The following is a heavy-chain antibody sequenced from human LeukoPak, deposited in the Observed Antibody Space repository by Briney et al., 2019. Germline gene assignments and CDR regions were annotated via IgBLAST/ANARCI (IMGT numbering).Heavy chain of an antibody. CDR3: AKDRARVGTMVDAFDM. CDR2: INPNSGGT. V-gene: IGHV1-2*02. Sequence: GASVKVSCKASGYTFTGHYMHWVRQAPGQGLEWMRWINPNSGGTNYAQKFQGRVTMTRDTSISTAYMELSRLRSDDTAVYYCAKDRARVGTMVDAFDMWGQGTMVTVSS. D-gene: IGHD1-1*01. J-gene: IGHJ3*02. CDR1: GYTFTGHY.